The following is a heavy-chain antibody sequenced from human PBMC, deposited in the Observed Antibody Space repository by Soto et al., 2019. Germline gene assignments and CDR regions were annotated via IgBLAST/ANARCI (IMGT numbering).Heavy chain of an antibody. D-gene: IGHD3-22*01. J-gene: IGHJ5*02. Sequence: QVQLQESGPGLVKPSETLSLTCTVSGGSFSPYYWSWIRQPPGKGLEWVGYIYYGGTTSYNPSLQTPGTISPETSKSPFSLRLTSVTAADTAVYYCATLGAYYPSLDPWGPGTLVTVPS. CDR3: ATLGAYYPSLDP. CDR2: IYYGGTT. CDR1: GGSFSPYY. V-gene: IGHV4-59*08.